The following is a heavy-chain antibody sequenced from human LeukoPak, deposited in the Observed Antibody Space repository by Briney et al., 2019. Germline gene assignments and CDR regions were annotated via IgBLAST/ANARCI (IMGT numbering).Heavy chain of an antibody. V-gene: IGHV4-4*02. CDR1: GGSISSSNW. Sequence: PSETLSLTCAVSGGSISSSNWWSWVRQPPGKGLEWIGEIYRSGSTNYNPSLKSRVTISVDKSKNQFSLKLSSVTAADTAVYYCARWTEYYYDSSGYYGEGGNYFDYWGQGTLVTVSS. D-gene: IGHD3-22*01. CDR3: ARWTEYYYDSSGYYGEGGNYFDY. J-gene: IGHJ4*02. CDR2: IYRSGST.